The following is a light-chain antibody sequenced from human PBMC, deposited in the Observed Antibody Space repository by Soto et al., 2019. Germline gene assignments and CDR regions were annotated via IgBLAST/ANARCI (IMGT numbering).Light chain of an antibody. CDR2: AAS. CDR3: QQRKT. CDR1: QSISSY. Sequence: DIQMTQSPSSLPASVGDRVTITCRASQSISSYLNWYQQKPGKAPKLLIYAASSLQSGVPSRFSGSGSGTDFTLTISSLQPEDFATYYCQQRKTFGQGTKVEIK. V-gene: IGKV1-39*01. J-gene: IGKJ1*01.